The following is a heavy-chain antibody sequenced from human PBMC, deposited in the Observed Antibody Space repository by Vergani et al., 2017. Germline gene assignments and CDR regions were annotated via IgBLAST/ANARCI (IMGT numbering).Heavy chain of an antibody. Sequence: QVQLVQSGAEVKKPGASVKVSCKASGYTFTSYGISWVRQAPGQGLEWMGWISAYNGNTNYAQKLQGRVTMTTDTSTSTAYMELRSLRSDDTAVYYCARAFTICGVVIPSLNYYYYMDVWGKGTTVTVSS. D-gene: IGHD3-3*01. CDR3: ARAFTICGVVIPSLNYYYYMDV. CDR2: ISAYNGNT. V-gene: IGHV1-18*01. J-gene: IGHJ6*03. CDR1: GYTFTSYG.